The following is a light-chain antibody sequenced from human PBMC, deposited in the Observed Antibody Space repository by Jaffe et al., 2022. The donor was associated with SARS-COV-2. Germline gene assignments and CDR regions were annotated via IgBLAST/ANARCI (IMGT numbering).Light chain of an antibody. J-gene: IGKJ3*01. V-gene: IGKV1-5*03. Sequence: DIQMTQSPSTLSAYVGDRVTMTCRATEGLRDSLAWYQQRPGKAPKLLIYEASTLESGVPLRFSGSGSGTEFTLTISSLQPDDFATYFCQQYYSYPLIFGPGTKVEIK. CDR3: QQYYSYPLI. CDR1: EGLRDS. CDR2: EAS.